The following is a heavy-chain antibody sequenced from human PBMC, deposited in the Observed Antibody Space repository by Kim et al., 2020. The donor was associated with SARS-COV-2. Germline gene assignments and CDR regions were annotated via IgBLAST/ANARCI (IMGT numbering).Heavy chain of an antibody. V-gene: IGHV3-48*02. D-gene: IGHD5-18*01. J-gene: IGHJ4*02. CDR3: ARETTLGYSYGYRGKFDY. Sequence: KGRFPISRDNAKNSLYLQMNSLRDEDTAVYYCARETTLGYSYGYRGKFDYWGQGTLVTVSS.